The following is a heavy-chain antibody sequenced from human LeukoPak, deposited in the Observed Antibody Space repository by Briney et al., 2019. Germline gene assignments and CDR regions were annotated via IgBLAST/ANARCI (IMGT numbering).Heavy chain of an antibody. CDR3: ARDWSGSSWYYYYYYMDV. CDR2: INHSGST. CDR1: GGSFSGYY. V-gene: IGHV4-34*01. Sequence: SETLSLTCAVYGGSFSGYYWSWIRQPPGKGLEWIGEINHSGSTYYNPSLKSRVTISVDTSKNQFSLKLSSVTAADTAVYYCARDWSGSSWYYYYYYMDVWGKGTTVTVSS. D-gene: IGHD6-13*01. J-gene: IGHJ6*03.